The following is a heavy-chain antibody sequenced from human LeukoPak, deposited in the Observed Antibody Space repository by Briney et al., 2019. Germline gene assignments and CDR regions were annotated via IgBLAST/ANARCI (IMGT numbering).Heavy chain of an antibody. V-gene: IGHV4-59*08. CDR2: IYYSGST. CDR1: GGSNRSYY. Sequence: SETLSLTCTVSGGSNRSYYWSWIRQPPGKGLEWIGNIYYSGSTNYNPSLKSRVTISVDTPKNQFSLKLSSVTAADTSVYYCARGDYCSSTSCYLYGMDVWGQGTTVTVSS. CDR3: ARGDYCSSTSCYLYGMDV. D-gene: IGHD2-2*01. J-gene: IGHJ6*02.